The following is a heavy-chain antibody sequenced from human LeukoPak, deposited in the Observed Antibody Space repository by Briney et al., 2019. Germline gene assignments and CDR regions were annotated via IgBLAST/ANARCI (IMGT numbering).Heavy chain of an antibody. D-gene: IGHD3-16*01. Sequence: ASVKVSCKASGYTFTSYYMHWVRQAPGQGLEWMGIINPSGGSTSYAQKFQGRVTMTRDTSTSTVYMELSSLRSEDTAVYYCASGASVSPGGNYYFDYWGQGTLVTVSS. V-gene: IGHV1-46*01. CDR2: INPSGGST. CDR1: GYTFTSYY. J-gene: IGHJ4*02. CDR3: ASGASVSPGGNYYFDY.